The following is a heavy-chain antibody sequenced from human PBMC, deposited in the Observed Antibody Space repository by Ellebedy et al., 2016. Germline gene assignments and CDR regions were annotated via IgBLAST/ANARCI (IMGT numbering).Heavy chain of an antibody. CDR1: GFTFTSSA. J-gene: IGHJ6*02. CDR2: IVVGSGNT. V-gene: IGHV1-58*02. Sequence: SVKVSXXASGFTFTSSAMQWVRQARGQRLEWIGWIVVGSGNTNYAQEFQGRVTITRHMSTSTAYMELSSLRSEDAAVYYCAADLCGGSCFNYHFHGMDVWGQGTTVTVSS. CDR3: AADLCGGSCFNYHFHGMDV. D-gene: IGHD2-15*01.